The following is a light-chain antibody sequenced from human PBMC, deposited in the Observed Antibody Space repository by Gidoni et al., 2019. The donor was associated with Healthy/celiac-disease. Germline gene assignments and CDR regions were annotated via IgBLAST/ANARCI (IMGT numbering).Light chain of an antibody. CDR1: QSISSW. CDR2: KAS. J-gene: IGKJ2*01. Sequence: DIQMTQSPSTLSASVGARVTITCRASQSISSWLAWYQQKPGKAPKPLIYKASSLESGFPSRFSGSGSGTEFTLTISSLQPDDFATYYCQQYNSYSPTFGQGTKLEIK. V-gene: IGKV1-5*03. CDR3: QQYNSYSPT.